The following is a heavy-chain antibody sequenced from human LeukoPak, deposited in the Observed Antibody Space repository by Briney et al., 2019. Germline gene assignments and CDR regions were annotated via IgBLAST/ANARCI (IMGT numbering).Heavy chain of an antibody. Sequence: PGGSLRLSCAASGFTFSSYWMHWVRQAPGKGLVWVSRINSDGSSTSYADSVKGRFTISRDNAKNTLYLQMNSLRAEDTAVYYCASGGVGYGDYNSYLDYWGQGTLVTVSS. CDR3: ASGGVGYGDYNSYLDY. V-gene: IGHV3-74*01. J-gene: IGHJ4*02. CDR2: INSDGSST. D-gene: IGHD4-17*01. CDR1: GFTFSSYW.